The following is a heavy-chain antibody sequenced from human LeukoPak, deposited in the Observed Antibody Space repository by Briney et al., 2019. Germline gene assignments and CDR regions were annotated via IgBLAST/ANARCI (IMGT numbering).Heavy chain of an antibody. CDR1: GGSICSSSYY. CDR3: ARPAGIAAAGQFDP. V-gene: IGHV4-39*01. CDR2: IYYSGST. D-gene: IGHD6-13*01. J-gene: IGHJ5*02. Sequence: PSETLSLTCTVSGGSICSSSYYWGWIRQPPGKGLEWIGSIYYSGSTYYNPALKSRVTISVDTSKNQFSLKLSSVTAADTAVYYCARPAGIAAAGQFDPWGQGTLVTVSS.